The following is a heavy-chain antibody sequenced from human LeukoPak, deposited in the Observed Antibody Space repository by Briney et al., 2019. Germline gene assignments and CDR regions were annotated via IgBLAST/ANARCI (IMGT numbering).Heavy chain of an antibody. CDR1: GGSISSCY. CDR3: ARTVWWQWLPGAFDI. J-gene: IGHJ3*02. CDR2: IYYSGST. D-gene: IGHD6-19*01. Sequence: PSETLSLTCTVSGGSISSCYWSWIRQPPGKGLEWIGYIYYSGSTNYNPSLKSRVTISVDTSKNQFSLKLSSVTAADTAVYYCARTVWWQWLPGAFDIWGQGTMVTVSS. V-gene: IGHV4-59*01.